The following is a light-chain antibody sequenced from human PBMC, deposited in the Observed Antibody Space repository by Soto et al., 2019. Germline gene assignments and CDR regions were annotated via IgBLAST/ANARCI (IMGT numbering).Light chain of an antibody. J-gene: IGKJ4*01. CDR2: AAS. CDR3: QRLNSYPPT. Sequence: IQLTKSPSSLSASVGDRVTITCRASQGISSYLAWYQQKPGKAPKLLIYAASTLQSGVPSRFSGSGSGTDFTLTISSLQPEDFATYYCQRLNSYPPTFGGGTKVEIK. CDR1: QGISSY. V-gene: IGKV1-9*01.